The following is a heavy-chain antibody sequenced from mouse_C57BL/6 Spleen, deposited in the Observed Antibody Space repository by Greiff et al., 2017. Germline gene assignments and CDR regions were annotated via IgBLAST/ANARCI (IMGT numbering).Heavy chain of an antibody. V-gene: IGHV1-53*01. J-gene: IGHJ3*01. CDR1: GYTFTSYW. D-gene: IGHD1-1*01. Sequence: QVQLKQPGTELVKPGASVKLSCKASGYTFTSYWMHWVKQRPGQGLEWIGNINPSNGGTNYNEKFKSKATLTVDKSSSTAYMQLSSLTSEDSAVYYCASGGPLQGAWFAYWGQGTLVTVSA. CDR3: ASGGPLQGAWFAY. CDR2: INPSNGGT.